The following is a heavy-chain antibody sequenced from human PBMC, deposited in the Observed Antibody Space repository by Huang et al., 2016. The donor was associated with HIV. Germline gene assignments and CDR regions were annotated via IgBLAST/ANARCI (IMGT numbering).Heavy chain of an antibody. CDR3: ARERMMSWLDDHDAFDI. J-gene: IGHJ3*02. V-gene: IGHV4-34*01. Sequence: QVQLRQWGAGLLKPSETRSPTCAVFGGSFGGYYWSWIRKSPGKGLEWIGEINHSGSTNYNPSLKSRLTISVDTSKNQFSLKLSSVTAADTAVYYCARERMMSWLDDHDAFDIWGQGTMVTVSS. CDR2: INHSGST. CDR1: GGSFGGYY. D-gene: IGHD1-1*01.